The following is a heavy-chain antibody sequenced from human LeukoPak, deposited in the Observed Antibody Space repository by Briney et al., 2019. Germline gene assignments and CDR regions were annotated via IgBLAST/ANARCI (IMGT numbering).Heavy chain of an antibody. V-gene: IGHV3-30*02. D-gene: IGHD6-13*01. Sequence: PGGSLSLSCAASGFTFSFYGMHWFRQAPGKGLEWVAFIRYDGSNKYYADSVKGRFTISRDNSKNTLYLQMNSLRAEDTAVYYCAKDSGVPGYSYYYMDVWGKGTTVTVSS. CDR3: AKDSGVPGYSYYYMDV. CDR2: IRYDGSNK. J-gene: IGHJ6*03. CDR1: GFTFSFYG.